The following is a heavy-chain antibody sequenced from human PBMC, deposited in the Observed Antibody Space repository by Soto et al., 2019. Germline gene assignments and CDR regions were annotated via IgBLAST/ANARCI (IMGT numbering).Heavy chain of an antibody. J-gene: IGHJ4*02. V-gene: IGHV3-23*01. CDR1: GFTFSSYA. Sequence: EVQLLESGGGLVQPGGSLRLSCAASGFTFSSYAMSWVRQAPGKGPEWVSGISGNGGSTYYADSVKGRFTISRDNSKITLYLQMNSLRAEDTAVYYCAKEGGYSRGWDTYFDYWGQGTLVSVPS. D-gene: IGHD6-19*01. CDR3: AKEGGYSRGWDTYFDY. CDR2: ISGNGGST.